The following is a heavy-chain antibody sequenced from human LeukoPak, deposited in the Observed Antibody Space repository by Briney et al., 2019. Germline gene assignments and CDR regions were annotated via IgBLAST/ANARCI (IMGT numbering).Heavy chain of an antibody. CDR1: GGSISSGSYY. D-gene: IGHD1-7*01. Sequence: SQTLSLTCTVSGGSISSGSYYWSWVRQPAGKGLEWIGRIYTSGSTNYNPSLKSRVTISVDTSKNQFSLKLSSVTAADTAVYYCARSLELRRGFDYWGQGTLVTVSS. J-gene: IGHJ4*02. CDR2: IYTSGST. V-gene: IGHV4-61*02. CDR3: ARSLELRRGFDY.